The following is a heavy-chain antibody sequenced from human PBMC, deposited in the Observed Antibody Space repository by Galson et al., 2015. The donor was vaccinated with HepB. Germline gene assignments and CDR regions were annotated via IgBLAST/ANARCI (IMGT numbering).Heavy chain of an antibody. J-gene: IGHJ6*02. D-gene: IGHD2-2*01. Sequence: SVKVSCKASGGTFSSYAISWVRQAPGQGLEWMGGIIPIFGTANYAQKFQGRVTITADESTSTAYMELSSLRSEDTAVYYCARDLRRQLLSAYYGMDVWGQGTTVTVSS. CDR2: IIPIFGTA. CDR1: GGTFSSYA. V-gene: IGHV1-69*13. CDR3: ARDLRRQLLSAYYGMDV.